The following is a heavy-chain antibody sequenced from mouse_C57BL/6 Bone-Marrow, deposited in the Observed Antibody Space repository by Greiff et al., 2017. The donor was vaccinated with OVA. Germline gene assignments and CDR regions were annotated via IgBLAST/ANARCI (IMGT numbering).Heavy chain of an antibody. CDR2: IYPGNGDT. CDR1: GYTFTSYN. CDR3: ATTVVATAGKGYYAMDY. D-gene: IGHD1-1*01. Sequence: QSGAELVRPGASVKMSCKASGYTFTSYNMHWVKQTPRQGLEWIGAIYPGNGDTSYNQKFKGKATLTVDKSSSTAYMQLSSLTSEDSAVYFWATTVVATAGKGYYAMDYWGQGTSVTVSS. J-gene: IGHJ4*01. V-gene: IGHV1-12*01.